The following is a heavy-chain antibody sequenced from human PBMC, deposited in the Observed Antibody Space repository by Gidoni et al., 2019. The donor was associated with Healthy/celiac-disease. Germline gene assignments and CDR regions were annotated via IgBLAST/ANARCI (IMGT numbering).Heavy chain of an antibody. CDR2: INHSRST. CDR3: ARGYLPGWFDP. CDR1: GWSFSGYY. V-gene: IGHV4-34*01. Sequence: QVQLQQWGAGLLKPSETLSLTFAVYGWSFSGYYWIWFRQPPGKGLEWIGEINHSRSTNYNPSLKSRVTISVDTSKNKFSLKLSSVTAADTAVYYCARGYLPGWFDPWGQGTLVTVSS. J-gene: IGHJ5*02.